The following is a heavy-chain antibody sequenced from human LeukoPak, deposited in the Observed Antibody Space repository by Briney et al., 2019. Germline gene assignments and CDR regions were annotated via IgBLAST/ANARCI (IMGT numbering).Heavy chain of an antibody. V-gene: IGHV3-23*01. CDR1: GFTFSSYA. Sequence: PGGSLRLSCAASGFTFSSYAMSWVRQAPGKGLEWVSAISGSGGSTYYADSVKGRFTISRDNSKNTLYLQMNSLRAEDTAVYYCAKVGPLQPYGDIQFFDYWGQGTLVTVSS. CDR2: ISGSGGST. J-gene: IGHJ4*02. CDR3: AKVGPLQPYGDIQFFDY. D-gene: IGHD4-17*01.